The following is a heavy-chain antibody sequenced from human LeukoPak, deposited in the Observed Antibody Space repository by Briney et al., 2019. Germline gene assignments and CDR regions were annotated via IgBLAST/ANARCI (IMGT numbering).Heavy chain of an antibody. D-gene: IGHD6-13*01. V-gene: IGHV3-74*01. Sequence: PGGSLRLSCAASGFTFSSFWMHWLRQAPGKGLVWVSRINSDGSSTSYADSVKGRFTISRDNAKNTLYLQMNSLRAEDTAVYYCARDGKQQLAFDYWGQGTLVTVSS. CDR3: ARDGKQQLAFDY. J-gene: IGHJ4*02. CDR1: GFTFSSFW. CDR2: INSDGSST.